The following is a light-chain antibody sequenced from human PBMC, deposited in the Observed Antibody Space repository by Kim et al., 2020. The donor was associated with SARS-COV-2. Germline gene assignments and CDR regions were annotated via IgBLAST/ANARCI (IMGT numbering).Light chain of an antibody. J-gene: IGKJ1*01. CDR2: AAS. CDR3: QQYYSFPWT. CDR1: QDISSY. Sequence: AIWMTQSPSLLSASTGDRVTIRCRMSQDISSYLAWYRQKPGKAPEFLIYAASTLQSGVPSRFSGSGSGTDFTLTISCLQSEDFATYYGQQYYSFPWTFGQGTKVDIK. V-gene: IGKV1D-8*02.